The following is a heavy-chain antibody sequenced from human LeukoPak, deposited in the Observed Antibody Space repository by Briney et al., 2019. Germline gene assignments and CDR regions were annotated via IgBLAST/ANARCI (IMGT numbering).Heavy chain of an antibody. D-gene: IGHD3-22*01. CDR1: GYTFTSYY. J-gene: IGHJ6*03. CDR2: INPSGGST. CDR3: ARGAPSSGYYDYYYYYMDV. Sequence: ASVKVSCKASGYTFTSYYMHWVRQAPGQGLEWMGIINPSGGSTSYAQKFQGRVTMTRDMSTSTVYMELSSLRSEDTAVYYCARGAPSSGYYDYYYYYMDVWGKGTTVTISS. V-gene: IGHV1-46*01.